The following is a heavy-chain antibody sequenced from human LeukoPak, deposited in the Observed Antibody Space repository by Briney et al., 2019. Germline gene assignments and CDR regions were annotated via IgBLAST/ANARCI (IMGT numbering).Heavy chain of an antibody. CDR3: ARSTHPGGVLYYYMDV. J-gene: IGHJ6*03. CDR2: IYPGDSDT. Sequence: GESLKISCKGSGYSFTSYWIGWVRQMPGKGLEWMGIIYPGDSDTRYSPSFQGQVTISADKSISTAYLQWSSLKASDTAMYYCARSTHPGGVLYYYMDVWGKGTTVTVSS. V-gene: IGHV5-51*01. D-gene: IGHD3-10*01. CDR1: GYSFTSYW.